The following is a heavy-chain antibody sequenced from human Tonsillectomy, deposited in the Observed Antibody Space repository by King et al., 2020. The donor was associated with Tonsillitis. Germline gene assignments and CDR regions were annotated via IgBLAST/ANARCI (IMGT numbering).Heavy chain of an antibody. CDR1: GFTFSTFW. CDR3: ARYPRVAVARNGLAFDI. J-gene: IGHJ3*02. D-gene: IGHD6-19*01. V-gene: IGHV3-7*03. Sequence: QLVQSGGGLVQPGGSLRLSCAASGFTFSTFWMSWVRQAPGKRLEWVANTDQDGSEKNYVDSVKGRVTLSRDNAKNSLYMQMNSLRADDTAVYYCARYPRVAVARNGLAFDIWGRGTIVTVSS. CDR2: TDQDGSEK.